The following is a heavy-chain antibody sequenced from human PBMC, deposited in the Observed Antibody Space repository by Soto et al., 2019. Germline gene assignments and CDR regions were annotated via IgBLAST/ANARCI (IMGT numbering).Heavy chain of an antibody. D-gene: IGHD3-16*02. CDR2: IYYSGST. CDR3: ARRGTYYEYVGGSYRPYDAFES. Sequence: ETLSLTCTVSGGSISSSSYYWGWIRQPPGKGLEWIGGIYYSGSTYYNPSLKSRVTISVDTSKNQFSPKLSSVTAADTAVYYRARRGTYYEYVGGSYRPYDAFESWGKGTMVIVSS. CDR1: GGSISSSSYY. J-gene: IGHJ3*02. V-gene: IGHV4-39*01.